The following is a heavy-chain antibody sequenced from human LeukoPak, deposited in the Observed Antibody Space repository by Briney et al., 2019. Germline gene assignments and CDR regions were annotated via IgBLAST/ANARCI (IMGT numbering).Heavy chain of an antibody. V-gene: IGHV3-9*01. Sequence: TGGSLRLSCAASGFTFDDYAMHWVRQAPGKGLEWVSGISWNSGSIGYADSVKGRFTISRDNAKNTLYLQMNSLRAEDTAVYYCARQRGNSYGMDVWGQGTTVTVSS. CDR1: GFTFDDYA. CDR3: ARQRGNSYGMDV. J-gene: IGHJ6*02. D-gene: IGHD6-25*01. CDR2: ISWNSGSI.